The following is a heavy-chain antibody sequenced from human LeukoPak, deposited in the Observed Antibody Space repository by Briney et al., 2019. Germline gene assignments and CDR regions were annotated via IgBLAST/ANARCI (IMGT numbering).Heavy chain of an antibody. CDR1: GFTFSRNG. Sequence: GRSLRLSCAASGFTFSRNGMHWVRQAPGKGLEWVAVIWSDGSNKYHADSVKGRFTISRDNAKNSLFLQMNSLRVEDTAVYYCVRHGQEGDLYGSGSCNAYDIWGQGTMVTVSS. CDR2: IWSDGSNK. CDR3: VRHGQEGDLYGSGSCNAYDI. D-gene: IGHD3-10*01. V-gene: IGHV3-33*01. J-gene: IGHJ3*02.